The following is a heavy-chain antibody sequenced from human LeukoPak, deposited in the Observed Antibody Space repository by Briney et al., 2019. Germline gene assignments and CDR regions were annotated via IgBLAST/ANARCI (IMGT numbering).Heavy chain of an antibody. CDR3: ARDGSYGSGSFGN. D-gene: IGHD3-10*01. V-gene: IGHV1-3*01. Sequence: GASVKVSCKASEHTFTDYTMHWVRQAPGQRLEWMGWINSGNGNTKYSQKFQGRVTITRDTSASTAYMELSSLTSEDTAVYYCARDGSYGSGSFGNWGQGTLVTVSS. CDR1: EHTFTDYT. CDR2: INSGNGNT. J-gene: IGHJ4*02.